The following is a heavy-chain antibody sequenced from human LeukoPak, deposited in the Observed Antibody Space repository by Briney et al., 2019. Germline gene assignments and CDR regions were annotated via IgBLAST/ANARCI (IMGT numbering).Heavy chain of an antibody. CDR2: TYYRSKWYI. V-gene: IGHV6-1*01. CDR1: GDSFCRDTAA. CDR3: ARDNGGV. Sequence: TLSLTCAISGDSFCRDTAAWDWIRQSQWRGLEWLGRTYYRSKWYIDYAVSVESRITINPDTSQNQFSLQLNSVTPEDTAVYYCARDNGGVWGQGTMVTVSP. D-gene: IGHD3-10*01. J-gene: IGHJ3*01.